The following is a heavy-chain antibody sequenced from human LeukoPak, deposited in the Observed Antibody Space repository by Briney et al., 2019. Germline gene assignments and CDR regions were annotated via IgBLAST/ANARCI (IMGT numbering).Heavy chain of an antibody. D-gene: IGHD3-10*01. Sequence: SETLSLTRTVSGYSISSGYYWGWIRQPPGKGLEWIGSIYHSGSTYYNPSLKSRVTISVDTSKNQFSLRLSSVTAADTAVYYCARDGNPITMVRGVIATHYWGQGTLVTVSS. V-gene: IGHV4-38-2*02. CDR1: GYSISSGYY. CDR2: IYHSGST. CDR3: ARDGNPITMVRGVIATHY. J-gene: IGHJ4*02.